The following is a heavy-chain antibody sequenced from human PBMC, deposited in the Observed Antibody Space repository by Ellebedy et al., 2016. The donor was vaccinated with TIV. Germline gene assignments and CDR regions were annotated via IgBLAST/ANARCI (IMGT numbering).Heavy chain of an antibody. Sequence: MPSETLSLTCTVSGASINNLGWSWIRQPPGKGLEWVGYIYYNGITNYSPPLRRRFTISLGPSKHQFSLNLTSVTAADTAVYYRASHYSASGWRAYFDSWGQGTPVTVSS. D-gene: IGHD6-19*01. J-gene: IGHJ4*02. CDR2: IYYNGIT. CDR1: GASINNLG. V-gene: IGHV4-59*11. CDR3: ASHYSASGWRAYFDS.